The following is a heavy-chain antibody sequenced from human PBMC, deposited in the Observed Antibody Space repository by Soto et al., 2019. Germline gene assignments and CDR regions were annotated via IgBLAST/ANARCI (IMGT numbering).Heavy chain of an antibody. CDR2: ISAYNGNT. J-gene: IGHJ4*02. CDR3: ARLREQWLLKYYFDY. Sequence: ASVKVSCKASGYTFTSYGISWVRQAPGQGLEWMGWISAYNGNTNCAQKLQGRVTMTTDTSTSTAYMELRSLRSDDTAVYYCARLREQWLLKYYFDYWGQGTLVTVSS. CDR1: GYTFTSYG. V-gene: IGHV1-18*01. D-gene: IGHD3-22*01.